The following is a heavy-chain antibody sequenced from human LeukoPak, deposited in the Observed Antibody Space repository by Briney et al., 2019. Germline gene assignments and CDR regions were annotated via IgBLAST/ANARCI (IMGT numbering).Heavy chain of an antibody. CDR2: ISYDGSSK. J-gene: IGHJ4*02. Sequence: GGSLRLSCAASGFTFSSYAMHWVRQAPGKGLEGVAVISYDGSSKYYADSVKGRFTISRDNSKNTLYLQMNSLRAEDTAVYYCARTQGHCGGGSCYYVYWGQGALGTVSS. CDR3: ARTQGHCGGGSCYYVY. V-gene: IGHV3-30*04. D-gene: IGHD2-15*01. CDR1: GFTFSSYA.